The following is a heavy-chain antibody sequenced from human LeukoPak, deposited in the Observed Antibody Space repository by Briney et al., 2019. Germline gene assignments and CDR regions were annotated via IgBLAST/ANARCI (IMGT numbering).Heavy chain of an antibody. D-gene: IGHD5-18*01. V-gene: IGHV4-59*01. CDR3: ARVGAAMDNFDY. Sequence: SETLSLTCAVSGGSISNYDWSWIRQFPGKGLEWTGYIYNSGSTNYNPSLKSRVTISKDTSKNQFSLKLSSVTAADTAVYYCARVGAAMDNFDYWGQGTLVTVS. J-gene: IGHJ4*02. CDR2: IYNSGST. CDR1: GGSISNYD.